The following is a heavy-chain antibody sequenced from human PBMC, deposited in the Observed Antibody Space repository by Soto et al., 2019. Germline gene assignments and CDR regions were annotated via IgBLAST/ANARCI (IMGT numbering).Heavy chain of an antibody. CDR1: GYTFTSYA. CDR3: ARGVGLYYFDY. J-gene: IGHJ4*02. V-gene: IGHV1-3*01. CDR2: INAGNGNT. D-gene: IGHD1-26*01. Sequence: ASVKVSCKASGYTFTSYAMHWVRQAPGQRLEWMGWINAGNGNTKYSQKFQGRVTITRDTSASTAYMELSSLRSEDTAVHYCARGVGLYYFDYWGQGTLVTVSS.